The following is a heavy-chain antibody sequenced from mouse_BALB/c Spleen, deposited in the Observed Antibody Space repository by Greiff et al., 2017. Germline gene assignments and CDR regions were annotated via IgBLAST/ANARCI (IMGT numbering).Heavy chain of an antibody. J-gene: IGHJ3*01. Sequence: EVQLQQSGAELVKPGASVKLSCTASGFNIKDTYMHWVKQRPEQGLEWIGRIDPANGNTKYDPKFQGKATITADTSSNTAYLQLSSLTSEDTAVYYCARNYGYDWFAYWGQGTLVTVSA. CDR2: IDPANGNT. CDR3: ARNYGYDWFAY. CDR1: GFNIKDTY. D-gene: IGHD2-2*01. V-gene: IGHV14-3*02.